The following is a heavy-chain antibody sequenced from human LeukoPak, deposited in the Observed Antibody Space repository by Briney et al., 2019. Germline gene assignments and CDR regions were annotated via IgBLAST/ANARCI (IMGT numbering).Heavy chain of an antibody. J-gene: IGHJ4*02. D-gene: IGHD3-10*01. CDR2: ISAYNGNT. Sequence: ASVKVSCKAYGYTFAGYYMHWVRQVPGQGLEWMGWISAYNGNTNYAQKLQGRVTMTTDTSTSTAYMELRSLRSDDTAVYYCARGITPDYWGQGTLVTVSS. V-gene: IGHV1-18*04. CDR3: ARGITPDY. CDR1: GYTFAGYY.